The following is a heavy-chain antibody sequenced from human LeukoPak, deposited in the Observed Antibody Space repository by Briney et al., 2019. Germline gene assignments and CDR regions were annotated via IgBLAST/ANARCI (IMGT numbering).Heavy chain of an antibody. Sequence: SVKVSCKASGGTFSSYAISWVRQAPGQGLEWMGGIIPIFGTANYAQKFQGRVTITTDESTSTAYMELSSLRSEDTAVYYCARDLRLHNPNWFDPWGQGTLVTVTS. D-gene: IGHD1-14*01. CDR3: ARDLRLHNPNWFDP. V-gene: IGHV1-69*05. J-gene: IGHJ5*02. CDR2: IIPIFGTA. CDR1: GGTFSSYA.